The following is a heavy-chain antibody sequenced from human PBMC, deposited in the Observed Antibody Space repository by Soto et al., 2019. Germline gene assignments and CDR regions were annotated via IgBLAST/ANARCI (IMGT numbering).Heavy chain of an antibody. CDR3: ARVTFMLDY. J-gene: IGHJ4*02. V-gene: IGHV1-69*11. CDR2: IIPILGTT. CDR1: GGTLSSYG. Sequence: QVQLVQSGAEVKKPGSSVKVSCKASGGTLSSYGFSWVRQAPGQGLEWVGGIIPILGTTNYAQKFQGRVTITADEFTSTAYMELSSLRYEDTAVYYCARVTFMLDYWGQGTLVTVSS.